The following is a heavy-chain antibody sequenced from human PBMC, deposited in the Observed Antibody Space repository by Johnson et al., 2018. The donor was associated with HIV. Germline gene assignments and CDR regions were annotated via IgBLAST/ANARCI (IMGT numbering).Heavy chain of an antibody. Sequence: QVQLEESGGGVVQPGRSLRLSCAASGFTFSSYGMHWVRQAPGKGLEWVAVISYDGSNKYYADSVKGRFTISRDNSKNTLYLQMNSLRAEDTAVYYCAKEKNGYHWTFDIWGQGTMVTVSS. J-gene: IGHJ3*02. CDR3: AKEKNGYHWTFDI. V-gene: IGHV3-30*18. D-gene: IGHD5-24*01. CDR1: GFTFSSYG. CDR2: ISYDGSNK.